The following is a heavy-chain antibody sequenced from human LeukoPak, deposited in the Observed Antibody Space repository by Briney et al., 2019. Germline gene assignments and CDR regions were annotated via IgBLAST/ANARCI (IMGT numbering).Heavy chain of an antibody. CDR1: GGSISSGSYY. Sequence: PSQTLSLTCTVSGGSISSGSYYWSWIRQPAGKGLEWIGRIYTSGSTNYNPSLKGRVTMSVDTSKNQFSLKLSSVTAADTAVYYCARGFGYCSGGSCWNWFDPWGQGTLVTVSS. D-gene: IGHD2-15*01. J-gene: IGHJ5*02. CDR2: IYTSGST. V-gene: IGHV4-61*02. CDR3: ARGFGYCSGGSCWNWFDP.